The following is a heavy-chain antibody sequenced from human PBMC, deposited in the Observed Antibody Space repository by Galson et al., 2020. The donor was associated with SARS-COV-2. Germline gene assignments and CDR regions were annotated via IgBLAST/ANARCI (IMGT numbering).Heavy chain of an antibody. CDR1: GFTLSSHF. Sequence: GSLKPLFSGPGFTLSSHFINRVPPAPGKGLGGVSVSYSGGGTYYADSVKGRFTISRDNSKNTLYLQMDSLRAEDTAMYYCARDLLNAFDIWGQGTMVTVSS. J-gene: IGHJ3*02. CDR3: ARDLLNAFDI. CDR2: SYSGGGT. V-gene: IGHV3-53*05. D-gene: IGHD2-15*01.